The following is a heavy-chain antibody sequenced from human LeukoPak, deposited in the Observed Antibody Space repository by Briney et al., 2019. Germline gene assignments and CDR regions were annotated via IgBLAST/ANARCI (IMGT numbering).Heavy chain of an antibody. CDR2: IYTSGST. V-gene: IGHV4-4*07. Sequence: SETLSLTCTVSGGSISSYYWSWIRQPAGKGLEWIGCIYTSGSTNYNPSLKSRVTISVDKSKNQFSLKLSSVTAADTAVYYCARDDSTYSSSWPYYYYYYMDVWGKGTTVTVSS. D-gene: IGHD6-13*01. CDR3: ARDDSTYSSSWPYYYYYYMDV. J-gene: IGHJ6*03. CDR1: GGSISSYY.